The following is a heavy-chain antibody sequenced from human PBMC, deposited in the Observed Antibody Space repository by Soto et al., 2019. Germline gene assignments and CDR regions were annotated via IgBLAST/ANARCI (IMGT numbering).Heavy chain of an antibody. CDR2: ITSSSSTI. CDR3: ARDIVVVPADHSDY. D-gene: IGHD2-2*01. Sequence: EVQLVESGGGLVQPGGSVRLSCAASGFTFSRYAMNWVRQAPGKGLEWVSFITSSSSTIYYADSVRGRFTISRDNAKNSLYLQTTSLRAEETAISYCARDIVVVPADHSDYWGQGTLVTVSS. J-gene: IGHJ4*02. V-gene: IGHV3-48*01. CDR1: GFTFSRYA.